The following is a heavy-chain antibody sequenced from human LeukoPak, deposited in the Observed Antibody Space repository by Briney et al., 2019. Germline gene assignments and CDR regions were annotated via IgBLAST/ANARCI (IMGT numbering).Heavy chain of an antibody. J-gene: IGHJ6*03. CDR1: GFTFSSYE. CDR3: ARHIGGGIEDMDV. CDR2: IYVTGT. Sequence: GSLRLSCAASGFTFSSYEMNWVRQAPGKGLEWIGYIYVTGTRYNPYLQSRVTISVDRSRNQFFLKMTSVTAADTAVYYCARHIGGGIEDMDVWGRGTKVTVSS. D-gene: IGHD3-16*02. V-gene: IGHV4-59*08.